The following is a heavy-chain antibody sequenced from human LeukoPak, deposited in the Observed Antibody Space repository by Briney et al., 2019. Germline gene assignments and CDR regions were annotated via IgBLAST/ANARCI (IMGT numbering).Heavy chain of an antibody. V-gene: IGHV4-4*07. CDR1: GGSISSYY. J-gene: IGHJ4*02. CDR3: ASSGSYYDLFDY. D-gene: IGHD1-26*01. Sequence: SETLSLTCTVSGGSISSYYWSWIRQPAGKGLEWIGRIYTSGSTNYNPSPKSRVTMSVDTSKNQFSLKLSSVTAADTAVYYCASSGSYYDLFDYWGQGTLVTVSS. CDR2: IYTSGST.